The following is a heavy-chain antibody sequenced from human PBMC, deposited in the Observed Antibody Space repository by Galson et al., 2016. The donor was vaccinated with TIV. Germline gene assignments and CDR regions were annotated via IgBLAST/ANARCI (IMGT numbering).Heavy chain of an antibody. CDR2: IYYTGTT. D-gene: IGHD3-22*01. V-gene: IGHV4-39*01. CDR1: GGSISSSIYY. CDR3: ARRTHYDSSGYSDAFDI. Sequence: LSLTCSVSGGSISSSIYYWAWIRQPPGKGLEWIATIYYTGTTYYNPSLRSRLTISMDTSKNQFSLRLSSVTAADTALFYCARRTHYDSSGYSDAFDIWGQGTMVTVSS. J-gene: IGHJ3*02.